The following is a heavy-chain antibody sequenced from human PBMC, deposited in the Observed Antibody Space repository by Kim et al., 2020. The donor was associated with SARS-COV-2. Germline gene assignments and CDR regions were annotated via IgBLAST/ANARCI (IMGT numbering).Heavy chain of an antibody. V-gene: IGHV1-3*01. J-gene: IGHJ4*02. CDR2: INAGNGNT. CDR1: GYTFTTYA. Sequence: ASVKVSCKASGYTFTTYAIHWVRQAPGQRLEWMGWINAGNGNTKYSQKFQGRVTITRDTSASTAYMELSSLRSEDTAMYYCARELDDAGYHYDYWGQGTLVTVPS. CDR3: ARELDDAGYHYDY. D-gene: IGHD3-22*01.